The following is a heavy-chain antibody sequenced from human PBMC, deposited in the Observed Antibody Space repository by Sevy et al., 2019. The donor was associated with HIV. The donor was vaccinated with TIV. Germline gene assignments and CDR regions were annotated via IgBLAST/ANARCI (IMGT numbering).Heavy chain of an antibody. CDR1: SGSISSSSYY. J-gene: IGHJ5*02. D-gene: IGHD4-17*01. CDR2: IYYSGST. CDR3: ARVVYGDYVNYFDP. Sequence: SETLSLTRSVSSGSISSSSYYWGWIRQPPGKGLEWIGTIYYSGSTYYSPSLKSRVSISVDTSKNQFSLKLISVTAADTAVYYCARVVYGDYVNYFDPWGQGTLVTVSS. V-gene: IGHV4-39*01.